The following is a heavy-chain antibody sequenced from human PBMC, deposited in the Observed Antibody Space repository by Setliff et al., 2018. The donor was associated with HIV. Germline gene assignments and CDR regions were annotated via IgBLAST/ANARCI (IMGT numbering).Heavy chain of an antibody. CDR1: GDSISSGGYY. CDR2: VYYSGST. J-gene: IGHJ3*01. Sequence: SETLSLTCTVSGDSISSGGYYWSWIRQHPGKGLEWVGFVYYSGSTNYNPSLKSRVTISVDTSKNHFSLRLTSVTAADTAVYYCARGGRSWFQNFHGAFDVWGQGTMVTVSS. CDR3: ARGGRSWFQNFHGAFDV. V-gene: IGHV4-61*03. D-gene: IGHD3-16*01.